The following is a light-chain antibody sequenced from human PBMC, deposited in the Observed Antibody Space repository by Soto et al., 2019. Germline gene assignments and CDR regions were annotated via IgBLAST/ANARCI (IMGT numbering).Light chain of an antibody. CDR3: HQDYTIPLT. CDR1: QSISNTY. Sequence: EIVMTQSPATLSLSPGERVTLSCRASQSISNTYLSWYQQKPGQAPRLLIYGASTRATGVPARFSGSGSGTDFTLTISGLQPEDFAVYYCHQDYTIPLTFGGGTKVEIK. J-gene: IGKJ4*01. CDR2: GAS. V-gene: IGKV3D-7*01.